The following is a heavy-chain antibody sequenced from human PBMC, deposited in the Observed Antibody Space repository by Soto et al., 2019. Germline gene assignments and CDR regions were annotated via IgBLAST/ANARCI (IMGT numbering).Heavy chain of an antibody. D-gene: IGHD2-15*01. CDR2: ISSRGSTI. J-gene: IGHJ5*02. Sequence: EVQLVESGGGLVQPGGSLRLSCAASGFTFSSYEMNWVRQAPGKGLEWVSYISSRGSTIYYADSVKGRFTISRDNAKHSLYLQMNSLRAEDTAVYYCARAGYCSGGSCYSRWFDPWGQGTLVTVSS. V-gene: IGHV3-48*03. CDR1: GFTFSSYE. CDR3: ARAGYCSGGSCYSRWFDP.